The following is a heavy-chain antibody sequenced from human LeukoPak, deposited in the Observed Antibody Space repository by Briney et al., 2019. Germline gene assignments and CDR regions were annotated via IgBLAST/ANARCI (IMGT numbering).Heavy chain of an antibody. Sequence: SETLSLTCTVSGGSISSYYWGWIRQPAGKGLEWIGRIYTSGSTNYNPSLKSRVTMSVDTSKNQFSLKLSSVTAADTAVYYCAREFMSYGDYVTSYYYYMVVWGKGTTVTVSS. CDR2: IYTSGST. J-gene: IGHJ6*03. CDR3: AREFMSYGDYVTSYYYYMVV. CDR1: GGSISSYY. V-gene: IGHV4-4*07. D-gene: IGHD4-17*01.